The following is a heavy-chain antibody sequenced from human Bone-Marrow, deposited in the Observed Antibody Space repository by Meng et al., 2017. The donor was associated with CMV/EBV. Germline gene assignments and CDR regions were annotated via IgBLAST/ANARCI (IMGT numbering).Heavy chain of an antibody. J-gene: IGHJ4*02. Sequence: GGSLRPSCPASGFTFDDFAMHWVRQPPGKGLEWVSGISWNSGTIGYADSVKGRFTNTRDNAQNSLYLQMNSLRAEDTALYYCSKDKKNEVAATLDYWGQGTLVTVSS. CDR2: ISWNSGTI. V-gene: IGHV3-9*01. D-gene: IGHD2-15*01. CDR1: GFTFDDFA. CDR3: SKDKKNEVAATLDY.